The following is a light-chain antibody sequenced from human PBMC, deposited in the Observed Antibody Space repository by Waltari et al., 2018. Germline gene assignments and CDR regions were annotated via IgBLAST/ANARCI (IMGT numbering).Light chain of an antibody. V-gene: IGKV1-39*01. CDR1: QSISGY. J-gene: IGKJ1*01. Sequence: DIQMTQSPSSLSASVGDSVTITCRASQSISGYLIWYQQKPGKAPRLLIYATSSLQSGVPSRFSGSGSGTDFTLTISSLQPEDFATYYCQQSYSTPPWTFGQGTKVEIK. CDR3: QQSYSTPPWT. CDR2: ATS.